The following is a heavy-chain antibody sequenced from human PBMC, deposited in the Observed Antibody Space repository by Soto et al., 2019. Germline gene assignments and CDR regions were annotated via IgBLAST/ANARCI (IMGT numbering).Heavy chain of an antibody. CDR2: IYYSGTT. V-gene: IGHV4-59*01. J-gene: IGHJ4*02. CDR1: GGSISRYY. Sequence: PSETLSLTCTVSGGSISRYYWGWIRQPPGKRLEWIGYIYYSGTTDYNPSLKSRVTISVDTSKNQFSLKLTSVTAADTAVYYCVRENYFGYWGQGTLVTVSS. CDR3: VRENYFGY.